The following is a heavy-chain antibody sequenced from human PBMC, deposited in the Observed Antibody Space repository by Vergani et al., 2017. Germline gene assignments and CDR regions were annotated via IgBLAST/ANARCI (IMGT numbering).Heavy chain of an antibody. CDR1: SYTPTEFS. V-gene: IGHV1-46*01. CDR2: INPIGGST. CDR3: ARDHCGSTIDY. Sequence: QVQLVQSGAEVKKPGASVKVSCKVSSYTPTEFSMHWVRQAPGKGLGWRGIINPIGGSTSYAQKFQGRVTMTRDTSTRTVYMELSSLKSEDTAVYYCARDHCGSTIDYWGQGTLVTVSS. D-gene: IGHD3-10*01. J-gene: IGHJ4*02.